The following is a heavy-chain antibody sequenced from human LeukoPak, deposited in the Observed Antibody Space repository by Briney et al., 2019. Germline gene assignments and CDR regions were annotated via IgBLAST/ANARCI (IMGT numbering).Heavy chain of an antibody. CDR3: ARDLKMGYSSGRYSWGTGSSNDY. J-gene: IGHJ4*02. D-gene: IGHD6-19*01. V-gene: IGHV1-2*02. CDR2: MNPNRGDT. Sequence: ASVKVSCKASGYTFTDYYIHWVRQAPGQGLEWMAWMNPNRGDTTYAQKLQGRVTMTTDTSTSTAYMELRSLRSDDTAVYYCARDLKMGYSSGRYSWGTGSSNDYWGQGTLVTVSS. CDR1: GYTFTDYY.